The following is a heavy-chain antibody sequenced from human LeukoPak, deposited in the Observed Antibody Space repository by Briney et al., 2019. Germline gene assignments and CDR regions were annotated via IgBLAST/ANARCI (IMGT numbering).Heavy chain of an antibody. D-gene: IGHD6-13*01. CDR3: AKARGYSSSWYFAY. V-gene: IGHV3-23*01. Sequence: GGSLRLSRAASGFTFSSYAMSWVRQAPGKGLEWVSAISGSGGSTYYADSVKGRFTISRDNSKNTLYLQMNSLRAEDTTVYYCAKARGYSSSWYFAYWGQGTLVTVSS. CDR1: GFTFSSYA. J-gene: IGHJ4*02. CDR2: ISGSGGST.